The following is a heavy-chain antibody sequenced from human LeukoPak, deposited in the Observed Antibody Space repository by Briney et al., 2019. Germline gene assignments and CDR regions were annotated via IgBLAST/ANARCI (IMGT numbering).Heavy chain of an antibody. D-gene: IGHD2-2*01. CDR1: GGTFSSYA. J-gene: IGHJ5*02. CDR3: ARNPSVDVVPADPNNWFDP. Sequence: SVKVSCKASGGTFSSYAISWVRQAPGQVLEWMGRIIPILGIANYAQKFQGRVTITADKSTSTAYMELSSLRSEDTAVYYCARNPSVDVVPADPNNWFDPWGQGTLVTVSS. CDR2: IIPILGIA. V-gene: IGHV1-69*04.